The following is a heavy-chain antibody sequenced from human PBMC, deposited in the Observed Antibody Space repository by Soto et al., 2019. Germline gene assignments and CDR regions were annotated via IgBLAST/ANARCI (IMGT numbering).Heavy chain of an antibody. Sequence: SETLSLTCTVSGGSIRSGGYYWSWVRQNPRRGLEWIGNIYYSGNTYYNPSLKSRLTISVDTSKNQFSLNLSSVTAADAAVYYCARDRLMATAGTARHYFGLDVWGQGTTVTVSS. J-gene: IGHJ6*02. CDR3: ARDRLMATAGTARHYFGLDV. D-gene: IGHD5-18*01. V-gene: IGHV4-31*03. CDR2: IYYSGNT. CDR1: GGSIRSGGYY.